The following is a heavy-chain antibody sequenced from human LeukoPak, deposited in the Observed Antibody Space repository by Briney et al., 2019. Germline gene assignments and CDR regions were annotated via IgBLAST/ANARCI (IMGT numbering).Heavy chain of an antibody. Sequence: GYLRISSGASGFNFCKYGKSRVRPAPGKGVEWGSGISGSGASAHFAGIRGGGANTYYADSGKGRFTVSRDNCKNTLYLQMENLRAEDTAVYYCLKDLWGGSCFYCFSPYVWGQGTTVTVSS. CDR1: GFNFCKYG. J-gene: IGHJ6*02. V-gene: IGHV3-23*01. D-gene: IGHD6-13*01. CDR3: LKDLWGGSCFYCFSPYV. CDR2: ISGSGASAHFAGIRGGGANT.